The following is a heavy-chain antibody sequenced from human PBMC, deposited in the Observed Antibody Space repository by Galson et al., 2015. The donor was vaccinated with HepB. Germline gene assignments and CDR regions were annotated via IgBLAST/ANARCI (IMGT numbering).Heavy chain of an antibody. CDR2: IKQDVSEK. CDR3: ARDSSYIVVPAAGDFDH. V-gene: IGHV3-7*01. CDR1: GFTFSNYW. Sequence: SLRLSCAASGFTFSNYWMSWVRQAPGKGLEWVATIKQDVSEKFYVDSVKGRFTVSRDNAKNSLYLQMNSLRAEDTAVFYCARDSSYIVVPAAGDFDHWGQGTLVTVSS. J-gene: IGHJ4*02. D-gene: IGHD2-2*01.